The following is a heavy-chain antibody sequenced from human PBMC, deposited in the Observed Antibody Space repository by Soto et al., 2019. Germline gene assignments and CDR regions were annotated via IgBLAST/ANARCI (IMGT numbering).Heavy chain of an antibody. V-gene: IGHV3-21*01. Sequence: GGSLRLSCAASGFTFSSYSMNWVRQAPGKGLEWVSSISSSSSYIYYADSVKGRFTISRDNAKNSLYLQMNSLRAEDTAVYYCAQSPGVYYYYMDVWGKGTTVTVSS. J-gene: IGHJ6*03. CDR3: AQSPGVYYYYMDV. D-gene: IGHD3-10*01. CDR2: ISSSSSYI. CDR1: GFTFSSYS.